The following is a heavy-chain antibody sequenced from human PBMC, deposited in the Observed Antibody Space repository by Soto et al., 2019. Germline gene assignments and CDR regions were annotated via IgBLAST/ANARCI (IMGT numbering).Heavy chain of an antibody. CDR1: GFTFSSYD. CDR2: IGTAGDT. J-gene: IGHJ6*03. CDR3: ARAVPAARYYYYYMDV. D-gene: IGHD2-2*01. Sequence: GGSLRLSCAASGFTFSSYDMHWVRQATGKGLEWVSAIGTAGDTYYPGSVKGRFTISRENAKNSLYLQMNSLRAGDTAVYYCARAVPAARYYYYYMDVWGKGTTVTVSS. V-gene: IGHV3-13*01.